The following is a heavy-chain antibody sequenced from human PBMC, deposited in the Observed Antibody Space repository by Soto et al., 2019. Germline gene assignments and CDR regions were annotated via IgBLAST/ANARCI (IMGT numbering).Heavy chain of an antibody. J-gene: IGHJ1*01. D-gene: IGHD2-2*01. CDR3: ARDGAGSSVQH. Sequence: SETLSLTCAVYGGSFSGYYWSWIRQPPGKGLEWIGYIYYSGSTNYNPSLKSRVTISVDTSKNQFSLKLSSVTAADTAVYYCARDGAGSSVQHWGQGTLVTVSS. CDR1: GGSFSGYY. V-gene: IGHV4-59*01. CDR2: IYYSGST.